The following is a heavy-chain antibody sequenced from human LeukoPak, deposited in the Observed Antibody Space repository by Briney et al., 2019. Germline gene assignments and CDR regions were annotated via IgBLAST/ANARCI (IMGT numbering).Heavy chain of an antibody. CDR1: GYTFTGYY. CDR2: IIPIFGTA. V-gene: IGHV1-69*06. Sequence: ASVKVSCKASGYTFTGYYMHWVRQALGQGLEWMGGIIPIFGTANYAQKFQGRVTITADKSTSTAYMELSSLRSEDTAVYYCARAQQLVRIMDVWGKGTTVTVSS. D-gene: IGHD6-13*01. CDR3: ARAQQLVRIMDV. J-gene: IGHJ6*04.